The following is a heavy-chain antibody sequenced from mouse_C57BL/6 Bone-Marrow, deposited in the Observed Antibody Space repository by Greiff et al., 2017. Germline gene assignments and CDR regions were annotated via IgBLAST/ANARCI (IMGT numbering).Heavy chain of an antibody. CDR1: GFTFSDYG. V-gene: IGHV5-17*01. D-gene: IGHD1-1*01. CDR2: ISSGSSTI. Sequence: EVMLVESGGGLVKPGGSLKLSCAASGFTFSDYGMHWVRQAPEKGLEWVAYISSGSSTIYYADTVTGRFTISRDNAKNTLFLQMTSLRSEDTAMYYCARGLRDYAMDYWGQGTSVTVSS. CDR3: ARGLRDYAMDY. J-gene: IGHJ4*01.